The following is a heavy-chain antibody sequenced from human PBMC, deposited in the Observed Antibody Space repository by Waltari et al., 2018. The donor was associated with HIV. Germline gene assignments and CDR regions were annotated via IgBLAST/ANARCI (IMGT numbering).Heavy chain of an antibody. V-gene: IGHV3-30*18. CDR2: ISYDGRNE. CDR3: AKAVKGFGYYYYGLDV. D-gene: IGHD2-15*01. Sequence: QEQLVESGGGVVQPGRSLRLSCAASGFSFRTHALPWVRQAPGKGLEWVAAISYDGRNEYYADIVKGRYTISRDNSRDTLFLEMTSLRAADTALYYCAKAVKGFGYYYYGLDVWGQGTTVTVSS. CDR1: GFSFRTHA. J-gene: IGHJ6*02.